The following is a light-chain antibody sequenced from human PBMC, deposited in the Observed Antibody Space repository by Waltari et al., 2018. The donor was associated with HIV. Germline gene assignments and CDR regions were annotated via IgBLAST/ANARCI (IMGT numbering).Light chain of an antibody. V-gene: IGKV4-1*01. CDR2: WTS. CDR3: QQYYSPPFT. J-gene: IGKJ3*01. Sequence: DTVLTRSPDHLPVLLGEGTATTSNAGRVLFYVPNNKNYLAWYQQKPGQTPKLLIYWTSTREFGVPDRFSGSGSGTDFTLTISGLQAEDVAIYYCQQYYSPPFTFGPGTKVEVK. CDR1: RVLFYVPNNKNY.